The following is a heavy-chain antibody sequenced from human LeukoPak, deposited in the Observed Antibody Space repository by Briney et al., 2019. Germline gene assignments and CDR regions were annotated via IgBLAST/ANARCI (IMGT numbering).Heavy chain of an antibody. CDR2: MSYDGSNK. V-gene: IGHV3-30-3*01. CDR1: GFSFSRYA. J-gene: IGHJ4*02. Sequence: PGGSLRLSCAASGFSFSRYAMYWVRQAPGKGLEWVAVMSYDGSNKYYADSVKGRFTISRDNAKNSLYLQMNGLRAEDTAVYYCARDCSSTSCYFLAEAWGQGTLVTVSS. CDR3: ARDCSSTSCYFLAEA. D-gene: IGHD2-2*01.